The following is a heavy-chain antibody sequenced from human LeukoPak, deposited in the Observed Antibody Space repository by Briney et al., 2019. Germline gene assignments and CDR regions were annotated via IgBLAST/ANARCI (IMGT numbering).Heavy chain of an antibody. CDR1: GFTFSSYW. D-gene: IGHD5-18*01. CDR2: VNSDGSIT. V-gene: IGHV3-74*01. Sequence: GSLRLSCAASGFTFSSYWMHWVRQAPGKGLEWVSRVNSDGSITTYADSVKGRFTISRDNAKNTLYLQMNSLRAEDTAVYYCASLNSYGRVDPSWGQGTLVTVSS. J-gene: IGHJ4*02. CDR3: ASLNSYGRVDPS.